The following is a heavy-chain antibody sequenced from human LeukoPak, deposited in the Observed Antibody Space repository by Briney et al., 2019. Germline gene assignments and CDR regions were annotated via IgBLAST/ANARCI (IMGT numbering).Heavy chain of an antibody. D-gene: IGHD3-22*01. J-gene: IGHJ5*02. CDR2: IYYSGST. Sequence: SETPSLTCTVSGGSISHYYWSWIRQPPGKGLEWIGYIYYSGSTNYNPSLKSRVTISVDTSKNQFSLKLSSVTAADTAVYYCARGYYDSSGYLISYNWFDPWGQGTLVTVSS. V-gene: IGHV4-59*01. CDR3: ARGYYDSSGYLISYNWFDP. CDR1: GGSISHYY.